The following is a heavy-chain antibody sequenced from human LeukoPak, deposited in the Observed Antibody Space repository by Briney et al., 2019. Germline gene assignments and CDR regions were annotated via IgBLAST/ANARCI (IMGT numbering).Heavy chain of an antibody. CDR1: GFTFSNAW. CDR2: IKSKTDGGTT. J-gene: IGHJ4*02. V-gene: IGHV3-15*01. D-gene: IGHD3-10*01. CDR3: TTVGSITMVRGVITLFDY. Sequence: GGSLRLSCAASGFTFSNAWMSWVRQAPGKGLEGVGRIKSKTDGGTTDYAAPVKGRFTISRDDSKNTLYLQMNSLKTEDTAVYYCTTVGSITMVRGVITLFDYRGQGPMVTDSS.